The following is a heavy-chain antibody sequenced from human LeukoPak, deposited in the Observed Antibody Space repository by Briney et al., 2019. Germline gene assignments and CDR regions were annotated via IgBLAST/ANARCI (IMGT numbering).Heavy chain of an antibody. CDR1: GGSISDTSYY. D-gene: IGHD3-3*01. CDR2: IYYSGST. Sequence: NPSETLSLTCTVSGGSISDTSYYWGWIRQPPGKGLEWIGNIYYSGSTNYNPSLESRVTISVDTSKTQFSLKLSSVTAADTAVYYCARGPLWNYDFWSGYYTAMGTFDYWGQGTLVTVSS. CDR3: ARGPLWNYDFWSGYYTAMGTFDY. V-gene: IGHV4-39*01. J-gene: IGHJ4*02.